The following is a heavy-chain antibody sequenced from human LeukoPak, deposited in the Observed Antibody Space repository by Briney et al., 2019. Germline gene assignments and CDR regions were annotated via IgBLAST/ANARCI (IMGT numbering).Heavy chain of an antibody. CDR2: IIPIFGTA. Sequence: SVKVSCKASGGTFSSYAISWVRQAPGQGLEWMGGIIPIFGTANYAQKFQGRVTITADESTSTAYMELSSLRSEDTAVYYCARDQIVIAAAGDAFDIWGQGTMVTVSS. V-gene: IGHV1-69*13. CDR3: ARDQIVIAAAGDAFDI. J-gene: IGHJ3*02. D-gene: IGHD6-13*01. CDR1: GGTFSSYA.